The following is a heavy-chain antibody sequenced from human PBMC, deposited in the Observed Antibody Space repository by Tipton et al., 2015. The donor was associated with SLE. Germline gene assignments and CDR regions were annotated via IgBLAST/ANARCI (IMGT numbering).Heavy chain of an antibody. CDR2: IKSKTDGGTT. D-gene: IGHD1-14*01. J-gene: IGHJ4*02. CDR3: TTENLGTFEPPAVPRYYFDY. V-gene: IGHV3-15*01. CDR1: GFTFSNAW. Sequence: SLRLSCAASGFTFSNAWMNWVRQAPGKGLEWVGRIKSKTDGGTTDYAAPVKGRFTISRDDSKNTLYLQMNSLTTEDTAVYYCTTENLGTFEPPAVPRYYFDYWGQGTLVTVSS.